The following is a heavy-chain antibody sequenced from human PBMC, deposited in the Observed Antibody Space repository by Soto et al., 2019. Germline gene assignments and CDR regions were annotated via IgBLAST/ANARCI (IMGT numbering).Heavy chain of an antibody. CDR3: AKERYSGYDLGVVY. V-gene: IGHV3-30*18. CDR1: GFTFSGYG. Sequence: PGGSLRLSCAASGFTFSGYGMHWVRQAPGKGLEWVAVISYDGSNKYYADSVKGRFTISRDNSKNTLYLQMNSLRAEDTAVYYCAKERYSGYDLGVVYWGQGTLVTVSS. CDR2: ISYDGSNK. D-gene: IGHD5-12*01. J-gene: IGHJ4*02.